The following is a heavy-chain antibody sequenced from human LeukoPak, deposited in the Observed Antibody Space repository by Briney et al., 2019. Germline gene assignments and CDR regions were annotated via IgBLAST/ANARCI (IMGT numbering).Heavy chain of an antibody. CDR2: INPSGGTT. Sequence: GASVKVSCKASGYSFSTFYMHWVRQAPGQGLEWFGIINPSGGTTSQAPKFQGRVTMTSNTSTSTVYMELSSLRSEDTAVYYCASLATIGSDSFDIWGQGTMVTVSS. V-gene: IGHV1-46*01. CDR1: GYSFSTFY. D-gene: IGHD2-2*03. CDR3: ASLATIGSDSFDI. J-gene: IGHJ3*02.